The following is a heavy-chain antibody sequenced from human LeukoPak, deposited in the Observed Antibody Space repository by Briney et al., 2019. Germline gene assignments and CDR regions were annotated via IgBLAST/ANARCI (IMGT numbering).Heavy chain of an antibody. CDR1: GFTFNTYG. J-gene: IGHJ4*02. V-gene: IGHV3-30*02. CDR2: IRYDGSDK. Sequence: GGSLRLSCSASGFTFNTYGMHWVRQAPGKGLEWVAFIRYDGSDKYYADSVKGRFTISRDNSKNTVYLQMNSLRVEDTAVYYCARVGSATGFWSGYYPIDYWGQGTLVTVSS. CDR3: ARVGSATGFWSGYYPIDY. D-gene: IGHD3-3*01.